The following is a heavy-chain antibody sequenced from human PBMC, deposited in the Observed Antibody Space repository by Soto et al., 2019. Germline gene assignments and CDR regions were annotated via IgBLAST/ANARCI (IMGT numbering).Heavy chain of an antibody. CDR2: IYYSGST. D-gene: IGHD1-7*01. Sequence: SETLSLTCTVSGGSISSYYWNWIRQPPGKGLEWIGYIYYSGSTNYNPSVKGRFTISRDNSKNTLYLEMSSLRGEDTAVYYCAKEELNLALDYWGQGTLVTVSS. J-gene: IGHJ4*02. CDR3: AKEELNLALDY. V-gene: IGHV4-59*01. CDR1: GGSISSYY.